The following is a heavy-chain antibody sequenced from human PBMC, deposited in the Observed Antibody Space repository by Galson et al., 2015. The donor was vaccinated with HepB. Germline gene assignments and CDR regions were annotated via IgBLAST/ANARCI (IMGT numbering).Heavy chain of an antibody. Sequence: SLRLSCAASGFTFSSYGMHWVRQAPGKGLEWVTVIWYDGSNKYYADSVKGRFTISRDNSKNPVYLQMKRLRGEETAVYYCAKGAILFAKKPYYFHYWGQGTLVAVSS. V-gene: IGHV3-33*06. J-gene: IGHJ4*02. D-gene: IGHD2-21*01. CDR2: IWYDGSNK. CDR3: AKGAILFAKKPYYFHY. CDR1: GFTFSSYG.